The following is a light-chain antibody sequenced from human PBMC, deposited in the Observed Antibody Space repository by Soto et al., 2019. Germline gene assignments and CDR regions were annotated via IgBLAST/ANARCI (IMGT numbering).Light chain of an antibody. CDR1: QTISNY. V-gene: IGKV1-39*01. CDR2: GAS. J-gene: IGKJ1*01. CDR3: KQSYSIPQT. Sequence: DIHMTQSPSSLSASVGDRVTITCRASQTISNYLNWYQQKPGKAPKLLIYGASSLQSGVPSSFSGTGSGTDFTLTISSLQPEDFATYYCKQSYSIPQTFGQGTKVEIK.